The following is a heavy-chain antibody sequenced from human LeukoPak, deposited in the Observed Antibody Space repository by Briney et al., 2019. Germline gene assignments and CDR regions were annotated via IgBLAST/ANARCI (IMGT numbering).Heavy chain of an antibody. D-gene: IGHD2-2*01. V-gene: IGHV4-31*03. J-gene: IGHJ5*02. CDR1: GGSISSVGYY. CDR2: IYYSGST. CDR3: ARVRSGCSSTRCYNNWFDP. Sequence: SETLSLTCTVSGGSISSVGYYWSWLRQHPGAGLEWIGYIYYSGSTYFKPSLKGRVSISVDTSKKPSSMKLSSVTAADTAVYYCARVRSGCSSTRCYNNWFDPWGEGTLVTVSS.